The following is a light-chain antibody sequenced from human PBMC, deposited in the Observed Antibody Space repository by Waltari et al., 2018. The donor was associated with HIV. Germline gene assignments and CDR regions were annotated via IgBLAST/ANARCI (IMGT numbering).Light chain of an antibody. CDR2: SNN. CDR1: SSNIGANP. J-gene: IGLJ2*01. V-gene: IGLV1-44*01. Sequence: QSVLTQPPSVSGTPGQRVTISCSGGSSNIGANPVSWYQQFPGTAPKLLLYSNNQRPSGVPDRFSGSKSGTSASLAISGLQSEDEADYYCATLDDSLNGPVFGGGTKVTVL. CDR3: ATLDDSLNGPV.